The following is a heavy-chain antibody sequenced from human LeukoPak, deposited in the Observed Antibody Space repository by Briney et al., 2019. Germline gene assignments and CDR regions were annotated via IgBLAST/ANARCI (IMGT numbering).Heavy chain of an antibody. CDR2: ISGYNGKT. V-gene: IGHV1-18*04. CDR1: GYSFTNNG. Sequence: ASVKVSCKASGYSFTNNGFSWVRQAPGQGLEWMGWISGYNGKTNYAQKFQGRVTMTTDTSTSTGYMELRNLRSDDTAVYCCARDDGWSVLRFDPWGQGTLVVVSS. D-gene: IGHD3-3*01. CDR3: ARDDGWSVLRFDP. J-gene: IGHJ5*02.